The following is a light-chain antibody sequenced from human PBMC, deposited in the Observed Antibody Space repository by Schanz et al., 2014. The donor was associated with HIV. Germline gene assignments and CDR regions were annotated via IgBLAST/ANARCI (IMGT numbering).Light chain of an antibody. CDR1: QSVTRNF. J-gene: IGKJ4*01. V-gene: IGKV3-20*01. CDR2: GAS. CDR3: HQYGDSRGS. Sequence: EIVLTQSPATLSLSPGERVTLSCRASQSVTRNFLAWYQHKPGQAPRLLISGASSRAAGIPDRFSGSGSGTDFTLTISRLEPEDFAVYYCHQYGDSRGSFGGGTKVEIE.